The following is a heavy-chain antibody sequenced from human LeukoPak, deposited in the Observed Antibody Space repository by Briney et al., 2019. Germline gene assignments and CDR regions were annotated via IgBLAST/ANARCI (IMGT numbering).Heavy chain of an antibody. V-gene: IGHV1-69*13. CDR1: GGTFSSYA. Sequence: GASVKVSCKASGGTFSSYAISWVRQAPGQGLEWMGGINSIFGTANYAQKFQGRVTITADESTSTAYMELSSLRSEDTAVYYCARGSVVADPPNYYYYGMDVWGQGTTVTVSS. CDR3: ARGSVVADPPNYYYYGMDV. CDR2: INSIFGTA. J-gene: IGHJ6*02. D-gene: IGHD2-15*01.